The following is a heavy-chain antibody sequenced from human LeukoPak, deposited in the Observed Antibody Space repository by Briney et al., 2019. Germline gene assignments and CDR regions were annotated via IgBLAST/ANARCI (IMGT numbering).Heavy chain of an antibody. D-gene: IGHD1-1*01. CDR2: INHSGST. CDR1: GGSFSGYY. J-gene: IGHJ6*02. CDR3: ARVPTTRSLYYYYYYGMDV. V-gene: IGHV4-34*01. Sequence: SETLSLTCAAYGGSFSGYYWSWIRQPPGKGLEWIGEINHSGSTNYNPSLKSRVTISVDTSKNQFSLKLSSVTAADTAVYYCARVPTTRSLYYYYYYGMDVWGQGTTVTVSS.